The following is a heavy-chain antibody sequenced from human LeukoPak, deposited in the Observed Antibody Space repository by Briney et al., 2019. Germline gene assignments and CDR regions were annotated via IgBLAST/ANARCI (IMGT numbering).Heavy chain of an antibody. CDR3: AKDSQNIVVVPAAVVSAFDI. V-gene: IGHV3-23*01. D-gene: IGHD2-2*01. J-gene: IGHJ3*02. CDR2: ISGSGGST. CDR1: GFTFSSYA. Sequence: GGSLRLSCAASGFTFSSYAMSWVRQAPGKGLEWVSAISGSGGSTYYADSVKGRFTISRDNSKNTLYLQMNSLRAEDTAVYYCAKDSQNIVVVPAAVVSAFDIWDQGTMVTVSS.